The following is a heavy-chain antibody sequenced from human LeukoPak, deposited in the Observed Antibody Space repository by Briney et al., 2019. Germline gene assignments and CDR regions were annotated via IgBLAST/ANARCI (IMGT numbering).Heavy chain of an antibody. CDR3: ARDGFGTGSN. D-gene: IGHD3-16*01. J-gene: IGHJ4*02. Sequence: GGSLRLSCTASGFIFSGSWMAWIRQAPGKGLEWVANIKQDGSEKNYVDSVKGRFIISRDNAKNSLYLQMNTLRADDTAVYYCARDGFGTGSNWGQGTLVTVSS. V-gene: IGHV3-7*03. CDR1: GFIFSGSW. CDR2: IKQDGSEK.